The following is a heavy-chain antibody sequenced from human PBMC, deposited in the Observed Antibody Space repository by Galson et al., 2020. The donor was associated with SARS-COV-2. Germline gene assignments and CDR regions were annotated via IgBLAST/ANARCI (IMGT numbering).Heavy chain of an antibody. J-gene: IGHJ5*02. D-gene: IGHD3-9*01. Sequence: SETLSLTCTVSGGSISSSSYYWGWIRPPPGKGLEWIGSIYYSGSTYYNPSLKSRVTISVDTSKNQFSLKLSSVTAADTAVYYCARHAGNYDSLAGYFVLVLFDPWGQGTLVTVSS. V-gene: IGHV4-39*01. CDR1: GGSISSSSYY. CDR3: ARHAGNYDSLAGYFVLVLFDP. CDR2: IYYSGST.